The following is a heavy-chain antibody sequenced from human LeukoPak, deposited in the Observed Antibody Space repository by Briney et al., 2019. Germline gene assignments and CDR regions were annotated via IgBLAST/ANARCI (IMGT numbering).Heavy chain of an antibody. J-gene: IGHJ6*02. D-gene: IGHD3-22*01. CDR2: ISSYSGNT. V-gene: IGHV1-18*01. CDR1: GYTFSSYG. CDR3: ARGAMVIWSANYYGMDV. Sequence: GASVNVSCTASGYTFSSYGINWVRQAPGQGLEWMGWISSYSGNTNYAQKLQGRVTMTTDTSTSTAYMELRSLRSDDTAVYYCARGAMVIWSANYYGMDVWGQGTTVTVSS.